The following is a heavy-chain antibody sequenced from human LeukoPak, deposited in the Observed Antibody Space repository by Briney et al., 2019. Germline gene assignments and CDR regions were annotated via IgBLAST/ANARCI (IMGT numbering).Heavy chain of an antibody. J-gene: IGHJ4*02. D-gene: IGHD4-23*01. CDR1: GFTFGEFA. CDR3: VKDIPYGGNPAFGF. V-gene: IGHV3-9*01. Sequence: GGSLRLSCAASGFTFGEFAMHWVRQVPGRGLEWVSSITWNTGNIFYADSVKGRFTISRDDARKSLYLQMSSLRLEDTAFYYCVKDIPYGGNPAFGFWGQGTLVTVSS. CDR2: ITWNTGNI.